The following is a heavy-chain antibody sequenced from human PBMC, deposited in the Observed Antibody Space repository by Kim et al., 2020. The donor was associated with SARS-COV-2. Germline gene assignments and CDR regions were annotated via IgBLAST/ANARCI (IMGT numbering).Heavy chain of an antibody. J-gene: IGHJ6*02. CDR3: AGGGDTAFGYYYYGMDV. D-gene: IGHD3-16*01. V-gene: IGHV3-21*01. Sequence: VKGRFTISRDNAKNSLYLQMNSLRAEDTAVYYCAGGGDTAFGYYYYGMDVWGQGTTVTVSS.